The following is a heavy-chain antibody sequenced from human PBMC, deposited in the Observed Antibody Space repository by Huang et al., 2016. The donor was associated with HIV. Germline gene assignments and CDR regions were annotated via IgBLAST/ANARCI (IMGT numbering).Heavy chain of an antibody. J-gene: IGHJ5*02. D-gene: IGHD5-18*01. CDR3: ARGRYGTPNA. Sequence: EVPLVESGGGLVQPGGSLRLSCAASGFTVNSNYMTWVRQAPGKGLECVSLLDHGGKAHYADSVKGRFTISGDISQNTVFLQMSSLRVEDTAVYYCARGRYGTPNAWGQGTLVTVSS. CDR1: GFTVNSNY. V-gene: IGHV3-53*01. CDR2: LDHGGKA.